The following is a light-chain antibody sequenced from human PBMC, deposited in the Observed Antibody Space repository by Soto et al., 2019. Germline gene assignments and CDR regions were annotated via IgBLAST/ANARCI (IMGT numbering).Light chain of an antibody. CDR3: LQWT. J-gene: IGKJ1*01. CDR2: KAS. Sequence: IQMTESPSTLSASVGDRVTITCRASQSISSWLAWYQQKPGKAPKLLIYKASSLESGVPSRFSGSRSGTEFTLTISSLQPDDFATYYCLQWTFGQGTKVEIK. V-gene: IGKV1-5*03. CDR1: QSISSW.